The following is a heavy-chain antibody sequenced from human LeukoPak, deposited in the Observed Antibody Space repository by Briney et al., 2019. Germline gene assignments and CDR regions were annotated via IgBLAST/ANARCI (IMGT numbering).Heavy chain of an antibody. CDR1: GDSISSANYY. CDR3: ARDSCSSTSCRKKFDN. Sequence: SETLSLTCTVSGDSISSANYYWGWVCQPPGKGLEWIGSIYFSGSTYYNPSLKSRVTISVEMSKVQFSLKLSSVTAADTAVYYCARDSCSSTSCRKKFDNWGQGTLVTVSS. D-gene: IGHD2-2*01. V-gene: IGHV4-39*07. CDR2: IYFSGST. J-gene: IGHJ4*02.